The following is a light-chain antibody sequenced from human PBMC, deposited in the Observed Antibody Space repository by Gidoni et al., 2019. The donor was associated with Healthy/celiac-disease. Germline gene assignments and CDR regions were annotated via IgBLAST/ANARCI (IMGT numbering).Light chain of an antibody. CDR1: SRDVGGDNY. J-gene: IGLJ1*01. CDR3: SSYTSSSTLV. CDR2: EGS. Sequence: QSALTQPAAVSGSPGQSITISCTGTSRDVGGDNYVSWYQQHPGKAPKLMIYEGSNRPSGVSNRFSGSKSGNTASLTISGLQAEDEADYYCSSYTSSSTLVFGTGTKVTVL. V-gene: IGLV2-14*01.